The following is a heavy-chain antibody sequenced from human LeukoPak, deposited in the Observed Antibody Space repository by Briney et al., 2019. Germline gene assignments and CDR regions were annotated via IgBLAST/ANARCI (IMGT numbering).Heavy chain of an antibody. Sequence: GGSLRLSCEASGFTFRGYWMSWVRQAPGKGLEWVSAISGSGGSTYYADSVKGRFTISRDNSKNTLYLQMNSLRAEDTAVYYCAKPGIEDYYDSSGYLDYWGQGTLVTVSS. D-gene: IGHD3-22*01. J-gene: IGHJ4*02. CDR2: ISGSGGST. V-gene: IGHV3-23*01. CDR1: GFTFRGYW. CDR3: AKPGIEDYYDSSGYLDY.